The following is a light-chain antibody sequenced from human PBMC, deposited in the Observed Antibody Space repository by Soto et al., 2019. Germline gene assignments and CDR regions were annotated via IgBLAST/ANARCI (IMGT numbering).Light chain of an antibody. J-gene: IGKJ1*01. CDR1: QGTSNY. V-gene: IGKV1-27*01. CDR2: AAS. Sequence: DIQMTQSPSSLSASVGDRVTITCRASQGTSNYLAWYQQKPGKVPKLLIYAASTLQSGVPSRFRGSGSGTYFTLTINSLQPEDVATYYCPKYNSAPTWTFGQGTKVEIK. CDR3: PKYNSAPTWT.